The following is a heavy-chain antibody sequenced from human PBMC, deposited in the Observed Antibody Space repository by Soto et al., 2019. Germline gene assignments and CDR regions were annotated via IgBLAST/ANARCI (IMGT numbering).Heavy chain of an antibody. D-gene: IGHD3-22*01. CDR3: ARDRAQYYYDSSGYSYFQH. J-gene: IGHJ1*01. CDR2: IKQDGSEK. Sequence: GGSLRLSCAASGFTFSSYWMSWVRQAPGKGLEWVANIKQDGSEKYYVDSVKGRFTISRDNAKNSLYLQMNSLRAEDTAVYYCARDRAQYYYDSSGYSYFQHWGQGTLVTVSS. CDR1: GFTFSSYW. V-gene: IGHV3-7*05.